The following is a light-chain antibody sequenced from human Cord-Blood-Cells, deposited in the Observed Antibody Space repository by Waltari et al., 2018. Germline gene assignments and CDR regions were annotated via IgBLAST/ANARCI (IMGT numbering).Light chain of an antibody. CDR1: SSDVGGYNY. J-gene: IGLJ3*02. V-gene: IGLV2-14*01. Sequence: QSALTQPASVSGSPGQSITISCTGTSSDVGGYNYVSWYQQHPGKAPKLMIYDVSKRPSGVSNRFSGSTSGNTASLTISGLQAEDEADYYCSSYTSSSTLGVFGGGTKLTVL. CDR2: DVS. CDR3: SSYTSSSTLGV.